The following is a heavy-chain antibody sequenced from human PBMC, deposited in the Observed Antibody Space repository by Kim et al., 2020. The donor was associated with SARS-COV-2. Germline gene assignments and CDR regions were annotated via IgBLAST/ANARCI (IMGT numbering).Heavy chain of an antibody. CDR3: ARAEEGGYYDSSGYGADY. Sequence: GGSLRLSCAASGFTFSSYAMHWVRQAPGKGLEWVAVISYDGSNKYYADSVKGRFTISRDNSKNTLYLQMNSLRAEDTAVYYCARAEEGGYYDSSGYGADYWGHGTLVTVSS. D-gene: IGHD3-22*01. J-gene: IGHJ4*01. V-gene: IGHV3-30*04. CDR1: GFTFSSYA. CDR2: ISYDGSNK.